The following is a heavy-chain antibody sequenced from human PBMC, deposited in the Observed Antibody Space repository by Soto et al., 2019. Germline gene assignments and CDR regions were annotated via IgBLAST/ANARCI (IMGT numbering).Heavy chain of an antibody. Sequence: EVQLVESGGGLVQPGGSLRLSCAASGFGFSNYEMKWVRQAPGKGLEWVSYITSGGGATIYADSVKGRFTISRDNANDSLYLQMNSLRVEDTDVYYCARGDCSTSCYIGYWGQGVLVTVSS. J-gene: IGHJ4*02. V-gene: IGHV3-48*03. CDR3: ARGDCSTSCYIGY. D-gene: IGHD2-2*01. CDR2: ITSGGGAT. CDR1: GFGFSNYE.